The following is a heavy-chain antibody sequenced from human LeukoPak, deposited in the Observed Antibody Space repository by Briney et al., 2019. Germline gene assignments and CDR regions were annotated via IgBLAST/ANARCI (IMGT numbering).Heavy chain of an antibody. CDR3: ARKTNFDY. CDR1: GGSISSSSYY. V-gene: IGHV4-39*01. CDR2: IHYSGST. Sequence: SETLSLTCIVSGGSISSSSYYWGWIRQPPGKGLEWIGSIHYSGSTYYNPSLKSRVTISVDTSKNLFSLKLSSVTAADTAVYYCARKTNFDYWGQGTLVTVSS. J-gene: IGHJ4*02.